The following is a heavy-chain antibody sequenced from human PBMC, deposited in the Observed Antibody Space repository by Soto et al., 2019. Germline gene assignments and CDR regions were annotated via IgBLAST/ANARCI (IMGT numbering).Heavy chain of an antibody. D-gene: IGHD6-19*01. V-gene: IGHV1-8*01. J-gene: IGHJ6*03. CDR1: GDTFTSYD. Sequence: ASVKVSCKASGDTFTSYDINWVRQATGQGLEWMGWMNPNSGNTGYAQKFQGRVTMTRNTSISTAYMELSSLRSEDTAVYYCASSGWTNDYYYYYMDVWDKGTTVTVSS. CDR2: MNPNSGNT. CDR3: ASSGWTNDYYYYYMDV.